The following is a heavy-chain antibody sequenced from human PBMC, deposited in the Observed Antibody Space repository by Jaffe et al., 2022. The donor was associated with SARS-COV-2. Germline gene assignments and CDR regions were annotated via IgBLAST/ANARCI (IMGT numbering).Heavy chain of an antibody. D-gene: IGHD5-18*01. CDR1: GGSISSSSYY. CDR3: ARHGPGGYSYPDAFDI. Sequence: QLQLQESGPGLVKPSETLSLTCTVSGGSISSSSYYWGWIRQPPGKGLEWIGSIYYSGSTYYNPSLKSRVTISVDTSKNQFSLKLSSVTAADTAVYYCARHGPGGYSYPDAFDIWGQGTMVTVSS. J-gene: IGHJ3*02. V-gene: IGHV4-39*01. CDR2: IYYSGST.